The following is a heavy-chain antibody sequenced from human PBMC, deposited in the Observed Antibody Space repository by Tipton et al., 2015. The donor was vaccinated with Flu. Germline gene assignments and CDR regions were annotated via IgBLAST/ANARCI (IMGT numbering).Heavy chain of an antibody. CDR3: ARGQGANP. J-gene: IGHJ5*02. V-gene: IGHV3-7*03. CDR2: IKQDGSEE. CDR1: EFTFSSYW. Sequence: SLRLSCTASEFTFSSYWMSWVRQAPGKGLEWVAKIKQDGSEEYYVDSVKGRFTISRDNSKNMLSLEMNSLRAEDTAVYYCARGQGANPWGQGTLVTVSS.